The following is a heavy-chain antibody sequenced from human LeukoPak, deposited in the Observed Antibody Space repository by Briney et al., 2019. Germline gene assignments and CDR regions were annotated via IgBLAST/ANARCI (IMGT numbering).Heavy chain of an antibody. D-gene: IGHD3-22*01. Sequence: GTSLRLSCAASGLTFSNYGMHWVRQAPGKGLEWVAVIWYDGSNKCYADSVKGRFTISRDNSKRTLYLQMNGLRVEDTAVYYCAKYYYDLSGDYWGQGTLVTVSS. CDR1: GLTFSNYG. V-gene: IGHV3-33*06. CDR3: AKYYYDLSGDY. J-gene: IGHJ4*02. CDR2: IWYDGSNK.